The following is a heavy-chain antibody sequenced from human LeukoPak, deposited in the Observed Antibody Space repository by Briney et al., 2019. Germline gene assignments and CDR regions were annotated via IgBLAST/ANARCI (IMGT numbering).Heavy chain of an antibody. CDR1: GYTFTSYW. CDR3: ARQLRDPPAAYNWFDP. CDR2: IYSGDSNT. J-gene: IGHJ5*02. Sequence: GESLKISCKGSGYTFTSYWIGWVRQTPGKGLEWMGIIYSGDSNTRYSPSFQGQVTISADKSISTAYLQWSSLKASDTAMYYCARQLRDPPAAYNWFDPWGQGTLVIVSS. V-gene: IGHV5-51*01. D-gene: IGHD6-25*01.